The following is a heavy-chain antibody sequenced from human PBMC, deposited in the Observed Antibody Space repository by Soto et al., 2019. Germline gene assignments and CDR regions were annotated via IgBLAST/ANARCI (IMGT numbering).Heavy chain of an antibody. J-gene: IGHJ6*02. CDR2: IIPIFGTA. CDR1: GGTFSSYA. Sequence: ASVKVSCKASGGTFSSYAISWVRQAPGQGLEWMGGIIPIFGTANYAQKFQGRVTITADESTSTAYMELSSLRSEDTAVYYCARVSDDSSGSNWVFNYGMDVWGQGTTVTVSS. D-gene: IGHD3-22*01. V-gene: IGHV1-69*13. CDR3: ARVSDDSSGSNWVFNYGMDV.